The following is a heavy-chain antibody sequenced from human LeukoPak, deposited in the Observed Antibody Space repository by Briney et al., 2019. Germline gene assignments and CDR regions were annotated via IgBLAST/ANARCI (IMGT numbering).Heavy chain of an antibody. CDR3: ARVLPYDYLNRFDL. Sequence: GGSLRLSCAASGFTFSTYVMNWVRQAPGKGLEWVAYISSSTSTISKADAVKGRFTFSRDNAKNSLYLQMTNLRAEDTAVYYCARVLPYDYLNRFDLWGQGTLVTVSS. CDR2: ISSSTSTI. D-gene: IGHD4-11*01. V-gene: IGHV3-48*01. CDR1: GFTFSTYV. J-gene: IGHJ5*02.